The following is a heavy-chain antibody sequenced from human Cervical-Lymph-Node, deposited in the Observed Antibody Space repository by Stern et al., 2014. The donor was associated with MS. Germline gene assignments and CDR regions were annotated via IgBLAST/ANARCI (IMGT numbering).Heavy chain of an antibody. CDR1: GFTFSSYS. D-gene: IGHD3-22*01. V-gene: IGHV3-21*01. CDR2: ISSISSYI. J-gene: IGHJ4*02. Sequence: EDQLGETGGGLVKPGGSLRLSCAASGFTFSSYSMNWVRQAPGKGLEWVSSISSISSYIYYADSVKGRFTISRDNAKNSLYLQMNSLRAEDTAVYYCASFRYTISDSSLSYWGQGTLVTVSS. CDR3: ASFRYTISDSSLSY.